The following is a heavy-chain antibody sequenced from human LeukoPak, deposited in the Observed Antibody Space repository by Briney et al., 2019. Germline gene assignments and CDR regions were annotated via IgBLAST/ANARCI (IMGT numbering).Heavy chain of an antibody. CDR2: KFYGGSS. CDR1: GASISSSTYY. V-gene: IGHV4-39*07. Sequence: PSETLSLTCTVSGASISSSTYYWGWIRQPPGKGLEWIGSKFYGGSSYYNPSLKSRVTISVDRSKNQFSLKLSSVTAADTAVYYCARVRDGYNSDYYGMDVWGQGTTVTVSS. D-gene: IGHD5-24*01. J-gene: IGHJ6*02. CDR3: ARVRDGYNSDYYGMDV.